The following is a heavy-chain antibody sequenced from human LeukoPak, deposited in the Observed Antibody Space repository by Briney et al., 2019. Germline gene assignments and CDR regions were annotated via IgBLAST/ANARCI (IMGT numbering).Heavy chain of an antibody. CDR1: GGSISSYY. CDR2: IYNSEST. V-gene: IGHV4-59*01. D-gene: IGHD2-2*01. J-gene: IGHJ5*02. CDR3: GRVSCSSTSCPGWFDP. Sequence: PSETLSLTCTVSGGSISSYYWSWIRQPPGKELEWIGYIYNSESTDYSPSLKSRVTISVDTSKNQFSLKLSSVTAADTAVYYCGRVSCSSTSCPGWFDPWGQGTLVTVSS.